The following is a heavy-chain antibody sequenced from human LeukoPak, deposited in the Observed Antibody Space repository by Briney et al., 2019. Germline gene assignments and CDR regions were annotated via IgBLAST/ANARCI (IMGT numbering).Heavy chain of an antibody. D-gene: IGHD3-10*01. V-gene: IGHV1-2*02. J-gene: IGHJ4*02. CDR3: ARGTGSWVRPYSVRGFDY. CDR2: INPNSGGT. CDR1: GYTFTSYD. Sequence: ASVKASCKASGYTFTSYDINWVRQATGQGLEWMGWINPNSGGTNYAQKFQGRVTMTRDTSISTAYMELSRLRSDDTAVYYCARGTGSWVRPYSVRGFDYWGQATLVTGSS.